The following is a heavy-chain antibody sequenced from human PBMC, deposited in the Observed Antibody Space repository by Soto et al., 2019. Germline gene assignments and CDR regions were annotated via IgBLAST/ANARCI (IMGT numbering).Heavy chain of an antibody. CDR2: IYRTGST. J-gene: IGHJ4*02. D-gene: IGHD1-7*01. Sequence: SETLSLTCAVSGGSFTINNWWTWVRQPPGQGLEWIGEIYRTGSTNYNPSLKSRVTISLDKSENQFSLKVTSLTAADTAVYYCASRDPGTSVDYWGQGTLVTVSS. CDR1: GGSFTINNW. V-gene: IGHV4-4*02. CDR3: ASRDPGTSVDY.